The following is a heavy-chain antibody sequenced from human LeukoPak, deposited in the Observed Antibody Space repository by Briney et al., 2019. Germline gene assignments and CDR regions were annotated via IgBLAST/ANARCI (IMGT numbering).Heavy chain of an antibody. V-gene: IGHV3-23*01. Sequence: GGSLRLSCAASGFTFSSYAMSWVRQAPGKGLEWVSAISGSGGSTYYADSVKGRFTISRDNSKNTLYLQMNSLRAEDTAVYYCAREPSGSYWGPSFGVFDIWGQGTMVTVSS. CDR2: ISGSGGST. CDR1: GFTFSSYA. D-gene: IGHD1-26*01. CDR3: AREPSGSYWGPSFGVFDI. J-gene: IGHJ3*02.